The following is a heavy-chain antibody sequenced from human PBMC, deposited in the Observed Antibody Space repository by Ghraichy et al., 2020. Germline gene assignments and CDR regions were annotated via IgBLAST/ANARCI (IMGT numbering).Heavy chain of an antibody. CDR3: TRRVDIVATFWFDP. D-gene: IGHD5-12*01. V-gene: IGHV3-73*01. CDR1: GFTFSGSA. Sequence: GGSLRLSCAASGFTFSGSAMHWVRQASGKGLEWVGRIRSKANSYATAYAASVKGRFTISRDDSKNTAYLQMNSLKTEDTAVYYCTRRVDIVATFWFDPWGQGTLVTVSS. CDR2: IRSKANSYAT. J-gene: IGHJ5*02.